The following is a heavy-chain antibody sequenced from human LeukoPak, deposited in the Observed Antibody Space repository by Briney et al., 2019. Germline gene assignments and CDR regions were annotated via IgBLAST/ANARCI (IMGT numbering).Heavy chain of an antibody. J-gene: IGHJ4*02. CDR2: IIPILGIA. CDR1: GGTFSSYA. CDR3: ARDLGLSGTTHFFSY. D-gene: IGHD1-7*01. V-gene: IGHV1-69*04. Sequence: ASVKVSCKASGGTFSSYAISWVRQAPGQGLEWMGRIIPILGIANYAQKFRGRVTITADKSTSTAYMELSSLRSEDTAVYYCARDLGLSGTTHFFSYWGQGTLVTVSS.